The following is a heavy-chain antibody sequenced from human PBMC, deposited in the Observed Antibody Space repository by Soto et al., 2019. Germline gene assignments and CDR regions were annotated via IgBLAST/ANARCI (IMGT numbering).Heavy chain of an antibody. CDR1: GFTFSSYA. D-gene: IGHD1-26*01. Sequence: GGSLRLSCAASGFTFSSYAMSWVRQAPGKGLEWVSAISGSGGSTYYADSVKGRFTISRDNSKNTLYLQMNSLRAEDTAVYYCAKGVGIVGATTFSYFDYWGQGTLVTVSS. CDR3: AKGVGIVGATTFSYFDY. V-gene: IGHV3-23*01. J-gene: IGHJ4*02. CDR2: ISGSGGST.